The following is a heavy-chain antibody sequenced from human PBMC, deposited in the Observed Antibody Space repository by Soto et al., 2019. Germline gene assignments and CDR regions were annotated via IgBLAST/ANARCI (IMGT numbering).Heavy chain of an antibody. D-gene: IGHD2-21*02. CDR1: GGTFSSYA. Sequence: QMQLVQSGAEVKKPGSSVKVSCKASGGTFSSYAISWVRQAPGQGLEWMGGIIPIFGTANYAQKFQGRVTITADKSTSTAYMELSSLRSEDTAVYYCARVRGALAYCGGDCMEFDPWGQGTLVTVSS. V-gene: IGHV1-69*06. J-gene: IGHJ5*02. CDR2: IIPIFGTA. CDR3: ARVRGALAYCGGDCMEFDP.